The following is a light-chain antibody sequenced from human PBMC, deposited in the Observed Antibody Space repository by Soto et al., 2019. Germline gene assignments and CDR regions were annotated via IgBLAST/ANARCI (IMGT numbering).Light chain of an antibody. CDR3: QHYKFFPWT. J-gene: IGKJ1*01. V-gene: IGKV1-5*03. CDR1: QSIDTW. CDR2: KVS. Sequence: DIPMTQSPSTLSASVGDRVTITCRASQSIDTWLAWYQQKPGEVPKVLIYKVSNLQRGVPSRFSGSGSGTEVTLTIRGLQPDDFATYYGQHYKFFPWTFGQGTRGEIK.